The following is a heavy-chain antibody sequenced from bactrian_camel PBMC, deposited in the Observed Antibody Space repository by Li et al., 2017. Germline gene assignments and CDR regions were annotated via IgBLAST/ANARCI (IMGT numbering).Heavy chain of an antibody. V-gene: IGHV3S67*01. Sequence: VQLVESGGGSVQPGGSLTLSCTASGYTAVRLYCMGWFRQAPGKEREFVSATGTDGSTKYTDSVKGRFTISFDKNKKTLYLEMNNLLPEDTATYYCASEREDWSLAGACRVGADYEYWGQGTQVTVS. CDR3: ASEREDWSLAGACRVGADYEY. CDR1: GYTAVRLY. D-gene: IGHD5*01. CDR2: TGTDGST. J-gene: IGHJ4*01.